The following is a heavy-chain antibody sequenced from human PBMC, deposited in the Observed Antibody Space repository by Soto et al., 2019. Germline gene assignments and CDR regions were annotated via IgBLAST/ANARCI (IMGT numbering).Heavy chain of an antibody. V-gene: IGHV3-7*05. CDR3: ARDGVAAGLYFDN. CDR1: SFTFSDYW. J-gene: IGHJ4*02. D-gene: IGHD6-13*01. Sequence: EVHLVESGGGLVQPGGSLILSCAASSFTFSDYWMNWVRQAPGQGLEWVASIKYDGGEKNYVDSVKGRFIISRDNARNSLYLQMASLRAEDTAVYYCARDGVAAGLYFDNWGQGTLVTVSS. CDR2: IKYDGGEK.